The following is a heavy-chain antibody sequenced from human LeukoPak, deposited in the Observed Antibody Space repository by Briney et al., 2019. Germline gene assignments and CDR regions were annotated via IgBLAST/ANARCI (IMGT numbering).Heavy chain of an antibody. Sequence: SETLSLTCTVSGGSISSGDYYWSWIRQPPEKGLEWIGSIYCGTTYNNPSLKSRITVSVDTSKNQFSLTLNSVTAADTAVYYCARVRRAGNTGWNFDLWGRGTLVTVSS. V-gene: IGHV4-30-4*08. CDR1: GGSISSGDYY. D-gene: IGHD1-1*01. J-gene: IGHJ2*01. CDR3: ARVRRAGNTGWNFDL. CDR2: IYCGTT.